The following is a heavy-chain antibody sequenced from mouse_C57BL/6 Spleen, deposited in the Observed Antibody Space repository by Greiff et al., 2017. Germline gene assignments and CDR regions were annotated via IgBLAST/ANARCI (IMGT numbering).Heavy chain of an antibody. Sequence: EVKLVESGGGLVKPGGSLKLSCAASGFTFSDYGMHWVRQAPEKGLEWVAYISSGSSTIYYADTVKGRFTISRDNAKNTLFLQMTSLRSEDTAMYYCAREDSKYYFDYWGQGTTLTVSS. CDR2: ISSGSSTI. J-gene: IGHJ2*01. V-gene: IGHV5-17*01. CDR1: GFTFSDYG. CDR3: AREDSKYYFDY.